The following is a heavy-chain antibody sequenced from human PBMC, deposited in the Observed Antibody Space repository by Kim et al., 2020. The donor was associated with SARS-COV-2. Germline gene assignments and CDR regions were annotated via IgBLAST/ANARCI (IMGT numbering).Heavy chain of an antibody. CDR3: AKARVSTIAAAGTPRLCYYGMDV. J-gene: IGHJ6*02. CDR2: ISYDGSNK. V-gene: IGHV3-30*18. D-gene: IGHD6-13*01. Sequence: GGSLRLSCAASGFTFSSYGMHWVRQAPGKGLEWVAVISYDGSNKYYADSVKGRFTISRDNSKNTLYLQMNSLRAEDTDVYYCAKARVSTIAAAGTPRLCYYGMDVWGQGTTVTVSS. CDR1: GFTFSSYG.